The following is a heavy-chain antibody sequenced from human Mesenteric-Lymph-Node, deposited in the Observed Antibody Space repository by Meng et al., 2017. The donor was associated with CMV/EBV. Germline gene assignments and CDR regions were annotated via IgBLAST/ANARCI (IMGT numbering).Heavy chain of an antibody. CDR3: ARDKTVPIQPRYCTNGVCYLSSYGMDV. V-gene: IGHV3-53*01. CDR1: GFTVSSNY. D-gene: IGHD2-8*01. CDR2: IYSDGST. J-gene: IGHJ6*02. Sequence: GESLKISCAASGFTVSSNYMSWVRQAPGKGLEWVSVIYSDGSTYYADSVKGRFTISRDNSKNTLYLQMNSLRAEDTAVYYCARDKTVPIQPRYCTNGVCYLSSYGMDVWGQGTTVTVSS.